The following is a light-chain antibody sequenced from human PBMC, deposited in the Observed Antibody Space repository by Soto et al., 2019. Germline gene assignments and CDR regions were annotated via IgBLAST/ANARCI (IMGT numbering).Light chain of an antibody. CDR1: QSIGIS. J-gene: IGKJ1*01. Sequence: DIQMTQSPSTLSASVGDRVTITCRASQSIGISLAWYQQKPGKAPNLLIYKSSRLESGVPSSLSGRGSGAEFTLTISSLHPDDFATCYCQRYSLYPCPFGQGTKVE. CDR3: QRYSLYPCP. CDR2: KSS. V-gene: IGKV1-5*03.